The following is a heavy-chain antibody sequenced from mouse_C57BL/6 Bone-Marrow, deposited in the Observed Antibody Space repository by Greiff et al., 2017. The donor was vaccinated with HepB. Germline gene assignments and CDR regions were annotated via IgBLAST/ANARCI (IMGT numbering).Heavy chain of an antibody. J-gene: IGHJ2*01. CDR1: GYTFTDYY. V-gene: IGHV1-26*01. D-gene: IGHD1-1*01. Sequence: VQLQQSGPELVKPGASVKISCKASGYTFTDYYMNWVKQSHGKSLEWIGDINPNNGGTSYNQKFKGKAPLTVDKSSSTAYMELRSLTSEDSAVYYCARRDYGSRGDFDYWGQGTTLTVSS. CDR2: INPNNGGT. CDR3: ARRDYGSRGDFDY.